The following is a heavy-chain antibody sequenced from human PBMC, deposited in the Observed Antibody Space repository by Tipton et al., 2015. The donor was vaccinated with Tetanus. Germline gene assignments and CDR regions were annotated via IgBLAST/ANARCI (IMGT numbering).Heavy chain of an antibody. CDR1: GFTFSSYA. V-gene: IGHV3-23*01. CDR2: ISGSGGST. D-gene: IGHD6-13*01. CDR3: AKDGGGYSSSWYESGFDY. J-gene: IGHJ4*02. Sequence: SLRLSCAASGFTFSSYAMSWVRQAPGKGLEWVSAISGSGGSTYYADSVKGRFTISRDNSKNTLDLQMNSLRAEDTAVYYCAKDGGGYSSSWYESGFDYWGQGTLVTVSS.